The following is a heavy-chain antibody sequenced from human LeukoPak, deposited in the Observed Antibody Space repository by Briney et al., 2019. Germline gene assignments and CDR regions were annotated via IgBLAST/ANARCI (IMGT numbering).Heavy chain of an antibody. CDR3: AKYFARAVVVPAALDDY. D-gene: IGHD2-2*01. V-gene: IGHV3-9*01. J-gene: IGHJ4*02. CDR1: GFTFDDYA. Sequence: GGSLRLSCAASGFTFDDYAMHWVRQAPGKGLEWVSGISWNSGSIGYADSVKGRFTISRDNAKNTLYLQMNSLRAEDTAVYYCAKYFARAVVVPAALDDYWGQGTLVTVSS. CDR2: ISWNSGSI.